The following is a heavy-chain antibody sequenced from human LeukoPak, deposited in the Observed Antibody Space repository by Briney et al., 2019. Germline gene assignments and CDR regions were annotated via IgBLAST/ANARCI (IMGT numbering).Heavy chain of an antibody. CDR2: IYYSGST. CDR3: ARRSRDSSGWYNFDY. Sequence: SETLSLTCTVPGGSISSYYWSWIRQPPGKGLEWIGYIYYSGSTNYNPSLKSRVTISVDTSKNQFSLKLSSVTAADTAVYYCARRSRDSSGWYNFDYWGQGTLVTVSS. J-gene: IGHJ4*02. V-gene: IGHV4-59*01. CDR1: GGSISSYY. D-gene: IGHD6-19*01.